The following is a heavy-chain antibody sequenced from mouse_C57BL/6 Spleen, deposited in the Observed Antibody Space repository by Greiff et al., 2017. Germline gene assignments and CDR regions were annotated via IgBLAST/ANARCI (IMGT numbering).Heavy chain of an antibody. J-gene: IGHJ1*03. V-gene: IGHV5-9-1*02. D-gene: IGHD1-1*01. CDR1: GFTFSSYA. CDR2: ISSGGDYI. CDR3: TRDVGSTHWYCDV. Sequence: EVKVVESGEGLVKPGGSLKLSCAASGFTFSSYAMSWVRQTPEKRLEWVAYISSGGDYIYYADTVKGRFTISRDNARNTLYLQMSSLKSEDTAMYYCTRDVGSTHWYCDVWGTGTTVTVSS.